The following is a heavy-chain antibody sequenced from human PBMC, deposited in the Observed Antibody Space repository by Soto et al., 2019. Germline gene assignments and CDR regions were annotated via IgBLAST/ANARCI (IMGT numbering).Heavy chain of an antibody. CDR2: INAGNGNT. CDR3: ARCAAGFDY. V-gene: IGHV1-3*05. Sequence: QVQLVQSGAEEKKPGASVKVSCKASGYTFTSYAMHWVRQAPGQRLEWMGWINAGNGNTKYSQKFQGRVTITRDTSASTAYMELRSLRSEDTAIYCGARCAAGFDYWGQGTLVTVSS. J-gene: IGHJ4*02. D-gene: IGHD6-13*01. CDR1: GYTFTSYA.